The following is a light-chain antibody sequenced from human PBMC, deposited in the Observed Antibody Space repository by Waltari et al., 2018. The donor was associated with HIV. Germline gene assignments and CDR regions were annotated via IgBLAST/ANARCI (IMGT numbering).Light chain of an antibody. J-gene: IGLJ2*01. CDR2: EVT. CDR1: SSDVGGYNF. V-gene: IGLV2-8*01. Sequence: QSALTQPPSASGSPGQSVTISCTGTSSDVGGYNFVSWYQQHPGQAPKLMIFEVTKRPSGVPARFSGSKTGNTASLTVSGLQADDEADYYCSSYAGGNNLVFGGGTKLTVL. CDR3: SSYAGGNNLV.